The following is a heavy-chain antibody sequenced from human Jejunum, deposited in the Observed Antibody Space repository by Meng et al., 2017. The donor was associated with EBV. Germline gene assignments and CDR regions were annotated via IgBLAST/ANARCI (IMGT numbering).Heavy chain of an antibody. CDR2: IHHSGPT. CDR1: DDSNCSYTW. CDR3: ATDRGVEDY. V-gene: IGHV4-4*02. Sequence: QVPGQGSGQGSVTLSMTLPFSCAAADDSNCSYTWWSSVRQPPGNGLDYIREIHHSGPTKYNPSLMTRDTIKNDKSNNLCSLKLSSMTTADTAGYYCATDRGVEDYWGQGTLVTVSS. J-gene: IGHJ4*02. D-gene: IGHD5-24*01.